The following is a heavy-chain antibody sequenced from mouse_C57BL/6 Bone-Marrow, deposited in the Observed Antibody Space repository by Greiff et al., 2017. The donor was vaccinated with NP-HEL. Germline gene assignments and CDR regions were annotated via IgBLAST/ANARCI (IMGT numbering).Heavy chain of an antibody. V-gene: IGHV2-5*01. CDR2: IWRGGST. Sequence: QVQLQQSGPGLVQPSQSLSITCTVSGFSLTSYGVHWVRQSPGKGLEWLGVIWRGGSTDYNAAFMSRLSITKDNSKSQVFFKMNSLQADDTAIYYCAKRRIGTTVDYYAMDYWGQGTSVTVSS. D-gene: IGHD1-1*01. CDR3: AKRRIGTTVDYYAMDY. CDR1: GFSLTSYG. J-gene: IGHJ4*01.